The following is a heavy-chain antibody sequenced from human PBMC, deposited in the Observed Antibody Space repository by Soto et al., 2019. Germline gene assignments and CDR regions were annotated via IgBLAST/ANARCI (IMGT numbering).Heavy chain of an antibody. V-gene: IGHV4-39*01. Sequence: SETLSLTCTVYGVSFSGYYRISLRQPPGNGLERIWSIYYSGSTYYNPSLKSRVTISVDTSKNQFSLKLSSVTAADTAVYYCARQASVYYYDSSGYYHNNWFDPWGQGTLVTVSS. CDR3: ARQASVYYYDSSGYYHNNWFDP. J-gene: IGHJ5*02. CDR2: IYYSGST. D-gene: IGHD3-22*01. CDR1: GVSFSGYY.